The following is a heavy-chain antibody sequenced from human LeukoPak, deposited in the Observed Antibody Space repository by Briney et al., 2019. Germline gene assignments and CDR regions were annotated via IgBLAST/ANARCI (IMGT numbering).Heavy chain of an antibody. Sequence: GGSLRLSCAASGFTFSTSWMTWVRQAPGTGLQWVSTITGYGATFYADSVRGRFTIFRDTSMNTLFLQMNSLGAEDTAVYYCAKGAAAGKVDWFDPWGQGTLVTVSS. V-gene: IGHV3-23*01. CDR1: GFTFSTSW. CDR3: AKGAAAGKVDWFDP. D-gene: IGHD6-13*01. J-gene: IGHJ5*02. CDR2: ITGYGAT.